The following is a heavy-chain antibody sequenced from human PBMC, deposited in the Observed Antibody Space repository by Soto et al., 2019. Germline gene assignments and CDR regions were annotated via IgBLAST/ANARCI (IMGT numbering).Heavy chain of an antibody. Sequence: ASVKVSCKASGYTFTGYYMHWVRQAPGQGLEWMGWINPNSGGANYAQKFQGRVTMTRDTSISTAYMELSRLRSDDTAVYYCARSDNWNYRFRSWGQGTLVTVSS. CDR3: ARSDNWNYRFRS. CDR1: GYTFTGYY. CDR2: INPNSGGA. J-gene: IGHJ4*02. D-gene: IGHD1-7*01. V-gene: IGHV1-2*02.